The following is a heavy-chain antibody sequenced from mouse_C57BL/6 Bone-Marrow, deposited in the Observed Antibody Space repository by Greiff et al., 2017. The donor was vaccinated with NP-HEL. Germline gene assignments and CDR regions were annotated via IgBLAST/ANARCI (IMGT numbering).Heavy chain of an antibody. CDR1: GYTFTDYY. V-gene: IGHV1-26*01. CDR3: ARSDYDYFDY. J-gene: IGHJ2*01. CDR2: INPNNGGT. D-gene: IGHD2-4*01. Sequence: EVQLQQSGPELVKPGASVKISCKASGYTFTDYYMNWVKQSHGKSLEWIGDINPNNGGTSYNQKFKGKATLTVDKSSSTAYMELRSLTSEDSAVYYCARSDYDYFDYWGQGTTLTVSS.